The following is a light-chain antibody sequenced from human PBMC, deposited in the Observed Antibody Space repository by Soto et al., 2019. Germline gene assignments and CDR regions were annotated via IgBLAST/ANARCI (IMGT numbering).Light chain of an antibody. Sequence: QSALTQPASVSGSPGQSITISCTGTSSDVGGYNYVSWYHQHPGKAPKLMIYEVSNRPSGVSNRFSASKSANTASLTISGLQAEDEADDYCSSYTTSSTPEVFGGGTKLTVL. CDR1: SSDVGGYNY. J-gene: IGLJ2*01. CDR2: EVS. CDR3: SSYTTSSTPEV. V-gene: IGLV2-14*01.